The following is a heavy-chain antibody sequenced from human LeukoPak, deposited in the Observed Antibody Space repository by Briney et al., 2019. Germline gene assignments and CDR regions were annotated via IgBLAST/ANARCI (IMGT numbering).Heavy chain of an antibody. CDR1: GGSFSGYY. CDR3: ARGPRGYCSSTSCYTTFPFDP. CDR2: TNHSGST. D-gene: IGHD2-2*02. V-gene: IGHV4-34*01. J-gene: IGHJ5*02. Sequence: SETLSLTCAVYGGSFSGYYWSWIRQPPGKGLEGIGETNHSGSTNYNPSLKSRVTISVDTSKNQFSLKLSSVTAADTAVYYCARGPRGYCSSTSCYTTFPFDPWGQGTLVTVSS.